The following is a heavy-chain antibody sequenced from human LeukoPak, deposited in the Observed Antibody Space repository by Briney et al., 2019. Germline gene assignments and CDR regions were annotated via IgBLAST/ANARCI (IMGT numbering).Heavy chain of an antibody. CDR1: GFTFSSYG. CDR3: AKPHYDILTGRPYYFDY. Sequence: GGSLRLSCAASGFTFSSYGMHWVRQAPGKGLEWVAVISYDGSNKYYADSVKGRFTISRDNSKNTLYLQMNSLRAEDTAVYYCAKPHYDILTGRPYYFDYWGQGTLVTVSS. J-gene: IGHJ4*02. CDR2: ISYDGSNK. D-gene: IGHD3-9*01. V-gene: IGHV3-30*18.